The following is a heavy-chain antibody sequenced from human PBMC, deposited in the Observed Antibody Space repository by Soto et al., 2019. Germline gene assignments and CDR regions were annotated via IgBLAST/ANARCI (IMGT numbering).Heavy chain of an antibody. J-gene: IGHJ4*02. D-gene: IGHD4-17*01. Sequence: SETLSLTCTVSGGSISSGDYYWSWIRQPPGKGLEWIGYIYYSGSTYYNPSLKSRVTISVDTSKNQFSLKLSSVTAADTAVYYCAREKMTTVTKYFVYWGQGTLVTVSS. CDR1: GGSISSGDYY. CDR3: AREKMTTVTKYFVY. V-gene: IGHV4-30-4*01. CDR2: IYYSGST.